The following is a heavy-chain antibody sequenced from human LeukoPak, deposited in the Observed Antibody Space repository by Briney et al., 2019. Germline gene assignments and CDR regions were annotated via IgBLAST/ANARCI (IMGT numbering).Heavy chain of an antibody. CDR2: TFYRSKWNN. V-gene: IGHV6-1*01. CDR1: TASPSTDSVG. J-gene: IGHJ3*01. Sequence: SQTLSPTCVLATASPSTDSVGWNWIRHPPSRGLEWLGRTFYRSKWNNDYALSVKSRITIHPDTPKVQSSLQLGAVNPETTALNSCPRILVVAFLDAFDVWGDGTMVTVSS. CDR3: PRILVVAFLDAFDV. D-gene: IGHD2-8*02.